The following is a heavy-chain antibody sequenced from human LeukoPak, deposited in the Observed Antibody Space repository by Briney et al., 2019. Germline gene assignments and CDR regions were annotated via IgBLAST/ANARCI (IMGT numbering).Heavy chain of an antibody. Sequence: PSETLSLTCAVYGGSFSGYYWSWIRQPPGKGLEWIGEINHSGNTNYNPSLKSRVTISVDTSKNQFSLKLSSVTAADTAVYYCARAMDYYDSSGYYYGYFDYWGQGTLVTVSS. CDR3: ARAMDYYDSSGYYYGYFDY. J-gene: IGHJ4*02. CDR1: GGSFSGYY. V-gene: IGHV4-34*01. CDR2: INHSGNT. D-gene: IGHD3-22*01.